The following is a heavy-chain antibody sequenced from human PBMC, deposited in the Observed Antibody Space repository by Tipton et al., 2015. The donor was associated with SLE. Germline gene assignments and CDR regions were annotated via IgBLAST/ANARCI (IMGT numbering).Heavy chain of an antibody. CDR1: GGTFSSYS. CDR2: IIPILDLP. J-gene: IGHJ4*02. V-gene: IGHV1-69*09. Sequence: QVQLVQSGAEVKKPGSSVKVSCKASGGTFSSYSISWVRQAPGQGLEWMGRIIPILDLPNYAQKFQDKVTISADKSTSTAYMELTRLTFEDTAVYYCARYEGPSTNWGQGTLVTVSS. CDR3: ARYEGPSTN. D-gene: IGHD2-8*01.